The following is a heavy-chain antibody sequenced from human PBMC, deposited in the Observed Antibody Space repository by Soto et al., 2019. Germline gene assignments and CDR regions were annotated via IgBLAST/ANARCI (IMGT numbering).Heavy chain of an antibody. V-gene: IGHV4-39*01. Sequence: TLSLNRSVCGGSICRRSPYQYWIRQPPGKGLEWLGSLYYSGSTYYNPSLKSRVTISVDTSKNQVSLKVTSVTAADTAVYYCARHSIAARPGAYWGQGSLVTVSS. D-gene: IGHD6-6*01. CDR1: GGSICRRSPY. J-gene: IGHJ4*02. CDR2: LYYSGST. CDR3: ARHSIAARPGAY.